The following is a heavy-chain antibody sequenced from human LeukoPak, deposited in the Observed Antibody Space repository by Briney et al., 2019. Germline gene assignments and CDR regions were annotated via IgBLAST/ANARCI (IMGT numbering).Heavy chain of an antibody. Sequence: SETLSLTCTVSGGSISSSSYYWGWIRQPPGKGLEWIGSIYYSGSTYYNPSLKSRVTISVDTSKNQFSLKLSSVTAADAAVYYCARATEGFEYFQHWGQGTLVTVSS. CDR1: GGSISSSSYY. D-gene: IGHD1-26*01. CDR2: IYYSGST. J-gene: IGHJ1*01. V-gene: IGHV4-39*07. CDR3: ARATEGFEYFQH.